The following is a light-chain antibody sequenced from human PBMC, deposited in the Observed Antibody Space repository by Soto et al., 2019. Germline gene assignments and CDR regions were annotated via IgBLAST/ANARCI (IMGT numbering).Light chain of an antibody. CDR1: QSVSSN. CDR2: GAS. CDR3: QQYNNWPPYT. Sequence: EIVMTQSPATLSVSLGERATLSCRASQSVSSNLAWYQQKPGQAPRLLIYGASTRATGIPARFSGSGSGTEFTLTISSLQPEDFAVYYCQQYNNWPPYTFGQGTKLEIK. J-gene: IGKJ2*01. V-gene: IGKV3-15*01.